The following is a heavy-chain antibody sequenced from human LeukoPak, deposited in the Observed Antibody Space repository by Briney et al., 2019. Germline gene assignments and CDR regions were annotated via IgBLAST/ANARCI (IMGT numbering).Heavy chain of an antibody. CDR1: GFTFSSYS. CDR2: ISSSSSYI. V-gene: IGHV3-21*01. Sequence: GGSLRLSCAASGFTFSSYSMNWVRQAPGKGLEWVSSISSSSSYIYYADSVKGRSTISRDNAKNSLYLQMNSLRAEDTAVYYCARVGGHYDILTGYYSLYYFDYWGQGTLVTVSS. J-gene: IGHJ4*02. D-gene: IGHD3-9*01. CDR3: ARVGGHYDILTGYYSLYYFDY.